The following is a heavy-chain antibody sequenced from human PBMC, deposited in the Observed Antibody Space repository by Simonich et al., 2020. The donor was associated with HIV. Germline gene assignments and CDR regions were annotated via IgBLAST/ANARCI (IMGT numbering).Heavy chain of an antibody. V-gene: IGHV3-23*01. Sequence: EVQLLESGGGLVQPGGSLRLSCAASGFPFSSYAMSWVRQAPGKGLEWVSSISGSGGSTYYADSVKGRFTISRDNSKNTLYLQMNSLRAEDTAVYYCAKDRYYNFWSGYYDYWGQGTLVTVSS. J-gene: IGHJ4*02. CDR1: GFPFSSYA. CDR2: ISGSGGST. D-gene: IGHD3-3*01. CDR3: AKDRYYNFWSGYYDY.